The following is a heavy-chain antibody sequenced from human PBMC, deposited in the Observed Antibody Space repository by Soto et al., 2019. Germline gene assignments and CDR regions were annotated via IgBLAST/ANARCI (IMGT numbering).Heavy chain of an antibody. CDR2: YDLENGET. J-gene: IGHJ4*02. V-gene: IGHV1-24*01. D-gene: IGHD1-1*01. Sequence: SEKVSCKVSGYSLTEPWIHWVRQAPGEGRECMAGYDLENGETIFAQKFNGRVTMTEDSPADTPYTQPRSLTSEDTPVYDCAIKVRHSNQFDLWGQGTMVTVSS. CDR3: AIKVRHSNQFDL. CDR1: GYSLTEPW.